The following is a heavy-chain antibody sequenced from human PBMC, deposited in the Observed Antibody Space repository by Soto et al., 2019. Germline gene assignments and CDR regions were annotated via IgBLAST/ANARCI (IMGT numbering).Heavy chain of an antibody. V-gene: IGHV3-7*01. D-gene: IGHD2-15*01. CDR3: ARDPRAANTFDY. J-gene: IGHJ4*02. CDR2: IKHDGSEK. CDR1: GFTFSNYW. Sequence: EVQLVESGGALVQPGGSLRLSCAASGFTFSNYWMTWVRQAPGKGLEWVANIKHDGSEKYFVDSVKGRFTISRDNAKNSLYLQMNSLRAEDTAVYYCARDPRAANTFDYWGQGTLVTVSS.